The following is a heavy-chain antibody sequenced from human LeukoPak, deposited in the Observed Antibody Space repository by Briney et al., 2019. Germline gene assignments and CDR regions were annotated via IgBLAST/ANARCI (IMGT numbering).Heavy chain of an antibody. D-gene: IGHD3-22*01. V-gene: IGHV4-59*01. CDR1: GGSISSYY. CDR3: ARSFGYYYDSSGYYNY. J-gene: IGHJ4*02. CDR2: IYYSGST. Sequence: PSETLSLTCTVSGGSISSYYWSWIRQPPGKGLEWIGYIYYSGSTNYNPSLKSRVTISVDTSKNQFSLKLSSVTAADTAVYYCARSFGYYYDSSGYYNYWGQGTLVTVSS.